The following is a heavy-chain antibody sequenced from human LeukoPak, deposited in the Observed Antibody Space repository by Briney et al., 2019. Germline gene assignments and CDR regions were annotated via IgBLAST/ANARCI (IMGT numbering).Heavy chain of an antibody. D-gene: IGHD3-3*01. CDR2: IKSKTDGGTT. CDR3: TTEKGLTIFGVVDY. J-gene: IGHJ4*02. V-gene: IGHV3-15*01. CDR1: GFTFINAW. Sequence: RGALRLSFAASGFTFINAWMSWVRQAPGKGPEWVGRIKSKTDGGTTDYAAPVKGRFTISRDDSKNTLYLQMNSLKTEDTAVYYCTTEKGLTIFGVVDYWGQGTLVTVSS.